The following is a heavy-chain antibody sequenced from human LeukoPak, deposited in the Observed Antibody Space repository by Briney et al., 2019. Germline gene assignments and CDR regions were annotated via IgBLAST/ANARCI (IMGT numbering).Heavy chain of an antibody. CDR2: IYHSGST. Sequence: PGGSLRLSCAASGFIFRNVWMTWVRQAPGKGLEWVGEIYHSGSTNYSPSLKSRVTISVDKSKNQLSLNLSSVTAADTAVYYCARGITLIRGVISFDYWGQGTLVTVSS. CDR3: ARGITLIRGVISFDY. V-gene: IGHV4-4*02. CDR1: GFIFRNVW. D-gene: IGHD3-10*01. J-gene: IGHJ4*02.